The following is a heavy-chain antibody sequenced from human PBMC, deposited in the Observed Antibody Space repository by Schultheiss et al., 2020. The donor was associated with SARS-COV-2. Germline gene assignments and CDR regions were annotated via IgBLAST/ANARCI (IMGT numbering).Heavy chain of an antibody. J-gene: IGHJ4*02. D-gene: IGHD5-18*01. CDR2: ISWNSGSI. CDR1: GFTFDDYA. Sequence: SLRLSCAASGFTFDDYAMHWVRQAPGKGLEWVSGISWNSGSIGYADSVKGRFTISRDNAKNSLYLQMNSLRAEDTALYYCAKVKEYSYGFYYFDYWGQGTLVTVSS. CDR3: AKVKEYSYGFYYFDY. V-gene: IGHV3-9*01.